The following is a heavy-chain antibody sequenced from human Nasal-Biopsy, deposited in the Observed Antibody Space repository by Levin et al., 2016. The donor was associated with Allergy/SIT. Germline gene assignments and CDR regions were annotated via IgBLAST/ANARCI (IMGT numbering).Heavy chain of an antibody. CDR3: AYSSSSIYYYGLDV. Sequence: GESLKISCTASGFTVSGNFMTWVRQAPGKGLEWVSVIYSGSNAYYADSVKGRFTVSRDHSKNMLFLQMNNLRPDDTAVYYCAYSSSSIYYYGLDVWGQGTTVTVSS. V-gene: IGHV3-66*02. J-gene: IGHJ6*02. CDR2: IYSGSNA. CDR1: GFTVSGNF. D-gene: IGHD6-6*01.